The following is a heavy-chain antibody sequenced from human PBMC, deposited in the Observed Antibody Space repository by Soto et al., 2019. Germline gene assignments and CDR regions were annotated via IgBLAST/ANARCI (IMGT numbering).Heavy chain of an antibody. Sequence: QVQLVQSGAEVKKPGASVKVSCKASGYTFTSYGISWVRQAPGQGLEWMGWISAYNGNTNYAQKLQGRVTMTTDTXXSTAYMELRSLRSDDTAGYYCARSPLWFGESYFDYWGQGTLVTVSS. CDR2: ISAYNGNT. V-gene: IGHV1-18*01. CDR3: ARSPLWFGESYFDY. J-gene: IGHJ4*02. D-gene: IGHD3-10*01. CDR1: GYTFTSYG.